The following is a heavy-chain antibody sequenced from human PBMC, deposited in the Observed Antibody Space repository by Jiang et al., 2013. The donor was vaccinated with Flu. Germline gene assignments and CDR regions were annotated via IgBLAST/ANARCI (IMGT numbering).Heavy chain of an antibody. CDR1: GGSISSSSYY. J-gene: IGHJ5*02. D-gene: IGHD3-22*01. CDR3: ARLGDSFGYYYISYFDP. Sequence: GLVKPSETLSLTCAVSGGSISSSSYYRGWIRQPPGKGLQWIGTISWSGTTYDNPSLKSRVTMSADTSRNQFFLKLSSVTAADTAVYYCARLGDSFGYYYISYFDPWGQGTLVIVSS. CDR2: ISWSGTT. V-gene: IGHV4-39*01.